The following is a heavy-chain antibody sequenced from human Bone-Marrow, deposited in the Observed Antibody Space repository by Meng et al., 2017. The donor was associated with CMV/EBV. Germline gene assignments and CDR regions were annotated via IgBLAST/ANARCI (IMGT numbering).Heavy chain of an antibody. D-gene: IGHD2-2*01. V-gene: IGHV4-59*01. CDR3: ARSRSTVYYYYGMAV. Sequence: SETLSLTCTVSGGSISSYYWSWIRQPPGKGLEWIGYIYYSGSTNYNPSLKSRVTISVDTSKNQFSLKLSSVTAADTAVYYCARSRSTVYYYYGMAVWGQGPTVPV. CDR2: IYYSGST. CDR1: GGSISSYY. J-gene: IGHJ6*02.